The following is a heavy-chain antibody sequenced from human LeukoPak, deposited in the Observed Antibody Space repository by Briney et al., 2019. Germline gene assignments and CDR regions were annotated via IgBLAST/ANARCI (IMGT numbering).Heavy chain of an antibody. CDR3: AKISDSSAFDY. V-gene: IGHV4-39*07. J-gene: IGHJ4*02. Sequence: SQTLSLTCTVSGGSISSGDYYWGWIRQPPGMGLEWIGSIYHSGSTYYNPSLKSRVTISVDTSKNQFSLKLSSVTAADTAVYYCAKISDSSAFDYWGQGTLVTVSS. D-gene: IGHD3-22*01. CDR1: GGSISSGDYY. CDR2: IYHSGST.